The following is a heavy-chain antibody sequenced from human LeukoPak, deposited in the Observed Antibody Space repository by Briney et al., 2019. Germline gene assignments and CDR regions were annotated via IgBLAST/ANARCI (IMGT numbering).Heavy chain of an antibody. CDR1: GFTFNNYG. CDR2: ISYDGSNK. CDR3: AKDRLIGAYDSSGMDY. D-gene: IGHD3-22*01. Sequence: GKSLRLSCAASGFTFNNYGMHWVRQAPGKGLEWVAVISYDGSNKYYADSVKGQFTISRDNSKNTLYLQMNSLRAEDTAVYYCAKDRLIGAYDSSGMDYWGQGTLVTVSS. J-gene: IGHJ4*02. V-gene: IGHV3-30*18.